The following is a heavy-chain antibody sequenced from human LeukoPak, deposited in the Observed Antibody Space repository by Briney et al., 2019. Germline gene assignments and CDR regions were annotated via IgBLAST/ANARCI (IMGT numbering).Heavy chain of an antibody. CDR3: ARDHPEGTGGFDY. J-gene: IGHJ4*02. CDR1: GFTFSSYS. Sequence: GGSLRLSCAASGFTFSSYSMNWVRQAPGKGLEWVSSISSSSSYIYYADSVKGRFTISRDNAKNSLCLQMNSLRAEDTAVYYCARDHPEGTGGFDYWGQGTLVTVSS. CDR2: ISSSSSYI. V-gene: IGHV3-21*01. D-gene: IGHD2-8*02.